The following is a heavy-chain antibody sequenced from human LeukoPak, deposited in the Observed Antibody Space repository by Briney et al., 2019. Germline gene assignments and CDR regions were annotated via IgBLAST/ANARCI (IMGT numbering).Heavy chain of an antibody. CDR2: ISSSSSYI. J-gene: IGHJ5*02. V-gene: IGHV3-21*01. CDR3: ARDPELDSSSWLNWFDP. Sequence: GGSLRLSCAASGFTFSSYSMNWVRQAPGKGLEWVSSISSSSSYIYYADSLKGRFTISRDNAKNSLYLQMNRLRAEDTAVYYCARDPELDSSSWLNWFDPWGQGTLVTVSS. CDR1: GFTFSSYS. D-gene: IGHD6-13*01.